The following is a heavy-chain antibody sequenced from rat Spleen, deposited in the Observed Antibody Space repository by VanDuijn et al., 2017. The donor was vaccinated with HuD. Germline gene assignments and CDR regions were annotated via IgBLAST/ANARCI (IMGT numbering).Heavy chain of an antibody. CDR2: ISNTGANT. J-gene: IGHJ2*01. CDR3: TSALPY. CDR1: GFTFNDYW. V-gene: IGHV5-31*01. Sequence: EVQLVESGGGLVQPGRSLKLSCVASGFTFNDYWMTWIRQSPGKGLEWIASISNTGANTYYADSVRGRFTISRDNAKSTLYLQMNSLRSEDTATYYCTSALPYWGQGRTVTVSS.